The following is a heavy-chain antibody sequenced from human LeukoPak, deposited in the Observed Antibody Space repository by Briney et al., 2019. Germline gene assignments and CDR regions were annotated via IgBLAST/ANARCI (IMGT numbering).Heavy chain of an antibody. J-gene: IGHJ4*02. CDR3: AKGGSSWSRFDY. CDR2: VSSSGATT. Sequence: GGSPRLSCEASGFTFSSYAMNWVRQTPGKGLEWVSIVSSSGATTYYAASVQGRFTISRDNSKNTLYLQMNSLSPEDTAVYYCAKGGSSWSRFDYWGQGALVTVSS. CDR1: GFTFSSYA. D-gene: IGHD6-13*01. V-gene: IGHV3-23*01.